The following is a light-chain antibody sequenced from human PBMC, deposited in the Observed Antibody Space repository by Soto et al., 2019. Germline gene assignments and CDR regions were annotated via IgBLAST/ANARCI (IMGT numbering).Light chain of an antibody. Sequence: EIVLTQSPGTLSLSPGERATLSCRASQSVSSSYLAWYQQKPGQAPRLLIYGASSRATGIPDRFSGSGSGADFTLTISXXXXXXXAVYYCHQYXXXXXVTFGQ. V-gene: IGKV3-20*01. J-gene: IGKJ5*01. CDR3: HQYXXXXXVT. CDR1: QSVSSSY. CDR2: GAS.